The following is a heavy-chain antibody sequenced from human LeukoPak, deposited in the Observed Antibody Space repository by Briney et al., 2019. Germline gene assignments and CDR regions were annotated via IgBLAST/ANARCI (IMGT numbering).Heavy chain of an antibody. Sequence: EASVKVSCKASGYTFTGYYMHWVRQAPGQGLEWMGWINPNSGGTNYAQKFQGRVTMTRDTSISTDYMELSRLRSDDTAVYYCAREVYYYDSSGYYNDHYYFDYWGQGTLVTDSS. V-gene: IGHV1-2*02. J-gene: IGHJ4*02. CDR1: GYTFTGYY. CDR3: AREVYYYDSSGYYNDHYYFDY. D-gene: IGHD3-22*01. CDR2: INPNSGGT.